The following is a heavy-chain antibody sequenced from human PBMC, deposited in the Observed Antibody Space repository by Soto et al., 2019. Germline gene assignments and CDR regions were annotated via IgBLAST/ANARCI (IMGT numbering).Heavy chain of an antibody. CDR2: ISAYNGNT. CDR1: GYTFTSYG. D-gene: IGHD2-2*01. Sequence: GASVKVSCKASGYTFTSYGISWVRQAPGQGLEWMGWISAYNGNTNYAQKLQGRVTMTTDTSTSTAYMELRSLRSDDTAVYYCARGIVVVPAAIFAYYYYMDVWGKGTTVTVSS. V-gene: IGHV1-18*01. CDR3: ARGIVVVPAAIFAYYYYMDV. J-gene: IGHJ6*03.